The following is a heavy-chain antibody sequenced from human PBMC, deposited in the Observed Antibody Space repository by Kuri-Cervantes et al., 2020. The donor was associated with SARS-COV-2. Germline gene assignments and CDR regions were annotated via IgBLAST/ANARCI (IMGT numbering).Heavy chain of an antibody. Sequence: ETLSLTCAASGFTFSSYWMHWVRQAPGKGLVWVSRINSDGSSTSYADSVKGRFTISRDNAKNTLYLQMNSLRAEDTAVYYCARARCSGGSCPPGYWGQGTLVTVSS. CDR2: INSDGSST. V-gene: IGHV3-74*01. J-gene: IGHJ4*02. CDR1: GFTFSSYW. CDR3: ARARCSGGSCPPGY. D-gene: IGHD2-15*01.